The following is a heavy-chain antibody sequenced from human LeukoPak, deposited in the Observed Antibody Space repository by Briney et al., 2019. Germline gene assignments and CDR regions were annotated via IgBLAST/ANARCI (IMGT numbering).Heavy chain of an antibody. Sequence: GGSLRLSCAASGFTFSSYEMNWVRQAPGKGLEWVSYISSSGSTTYYADSVKGRFTISRDNAKNSLYLQMNSLRDEQTAVYYCASTLPVLRYFDWLLSPLDYWGQGTLVTVSS. CDR3: ASTLPVLRYFDWLLSPLDY. CDR2: ISSSGSTT. D-gene: IGHD3-9*01. V-gene: IGHV3-48*03. CDR1: GFTFSSYE. J-gene: IGHJ4*02.